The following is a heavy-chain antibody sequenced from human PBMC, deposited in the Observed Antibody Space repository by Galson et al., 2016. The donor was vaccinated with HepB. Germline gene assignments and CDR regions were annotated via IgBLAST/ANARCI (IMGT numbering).Heavy chain of an antibody. CDR2: VYYDGSNK. CDR3: ARDTNIGLGTWIDY. V-gene: IGHV3-33*01. CDR1: GFTFDVYE. Sequence: SLRLSCAASGFTFDVYEMSWVRQAPGKGLEWVAIVYYDGSNKYYADSVKGRFTISRDNSKNTLYLQMNSLRAEDTAVYYCARDTNIGLGTWIDYWGQGTLVTVSS. J-gene: IGHJ4*02. D-gene: IGHD2-2*01.